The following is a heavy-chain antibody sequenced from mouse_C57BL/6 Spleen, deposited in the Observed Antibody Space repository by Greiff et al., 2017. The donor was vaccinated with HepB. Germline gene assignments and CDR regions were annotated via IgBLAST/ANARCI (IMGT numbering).Heavy chain of an antibody. CDR1: GYTFTSYW. Sequence: QVHVKQPGAELVKPGASVKMSCKASGYTFTSYWITWVKQRPGQGLEWIGDIYPGSGSTNYNEKFKSKATLTVDTSSSTAYMQLSSLTSEDSAVYYCARSGHYYGSSHWYFDVWGTGTTVTVSS. CDR2: IYPGSGST. D-gene: IGHD1-1*01. J-gene: IGHJ1*03. V-gene: IGHV1-55*01. CDR3: ARSGHYYGSSHWYFDV.